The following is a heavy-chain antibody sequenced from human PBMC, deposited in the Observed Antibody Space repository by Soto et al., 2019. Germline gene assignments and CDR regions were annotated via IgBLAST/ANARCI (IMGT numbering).Heavy chain of an antibody. J-gene: IGHJ4*02. CDR3: ARDLGGVGYSSSTSCYDGPFDG. Sequence: GGSLRLSCAASGFTFSSYAMSWVRQAPGKGLEWVSAISGSGGSTYYADSVKGQFTITRDNSKNTLYLEMNILRADDTSVYYGARDLGGVGYSSSTSCYDGPFDGWGQGTLVTVSS. V-gene: IGHV3-23*01. D-gene: IGHD2-2*01. CDR2: ISGSGGST. CDR1: GFTFSSYA.